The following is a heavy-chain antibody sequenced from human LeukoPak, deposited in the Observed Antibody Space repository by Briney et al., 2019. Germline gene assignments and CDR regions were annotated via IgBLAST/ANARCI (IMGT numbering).Heavy chain of an antibody. CDR3: ARVSVDVATVTSYYFDY. CDR1: GYSFTKYA. D-gene: IGHD4-17*01. V-gene: IGHV1-3*01. Sequence: ASVKVSCKASGYSFTKYAIHWVRQAPGQRLEWMGWIHAGNGNTKYSQKFQGRVTITADKSTSTAYMELSSLRSEDTAVYYCARVSVDVATVTSYYFDYWGQGTLVTVSS. J-gene: IGHJ4*02. CDR2: IHAGNGNT.